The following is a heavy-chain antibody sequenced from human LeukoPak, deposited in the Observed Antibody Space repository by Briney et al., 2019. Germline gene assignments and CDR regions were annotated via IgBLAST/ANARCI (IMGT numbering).Heavy chain of an antibody. CDR3: AKDNRIAVAGTLDY. CDR1: GFTFSSYA. J-gene: IGHJ4*02. Sequence: GGSLRLSCAASGFTFSSYAMSWVRQAPGKGLEWVSAISGSGGSTYYADSVKDRFTISRDNSKNTLYLQMNSLRAEDTAVYYCAKDNRIAVAGTLDYWGQGTLVTVSS. V-gene: IGHV3-23*01. CDR2: ISGSGGST. D-gene: IGHD6-19*01.